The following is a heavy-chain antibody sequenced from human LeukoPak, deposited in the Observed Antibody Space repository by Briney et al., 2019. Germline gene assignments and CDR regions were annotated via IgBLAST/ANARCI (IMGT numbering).Heavy chain of an antibody. CDR1: GYTFSSYA. CDR3: AKDRYYYDSSGYYYFSPLDY. CDR2: TSGSGGST. D-gene: IGHD3-22*01. Sequence: SGGSLRLSCAASGYTFSSYAMSWVRQAPGKGLEWVSATSGSGGSTYYADSVKGRFTISRDNSKNTPYLQMNSLRAEDTAVYYCAKDRYYYDSSGYYYFSPLDYWGQGTLVTVSS. J-gene: IGHJ4*02. V-gene: IGHV3-23*01.